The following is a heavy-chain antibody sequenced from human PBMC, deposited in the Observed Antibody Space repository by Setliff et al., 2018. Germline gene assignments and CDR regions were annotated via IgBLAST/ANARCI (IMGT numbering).Heavy chain of an antibody. J-gene: IGHJ5*02. D-gene: IGHD3-10*02. CDR3: AREFAYTRGYYVAETLDP. V-gene: IGHV4-61*02. CDR1: GGSISTGTYS. CDR2: TYVSGRT. Sequence: SETLSLTCTVSGGSISTGTYSWTWIRQPAGKGLEWIGRTYVSGRTDYNPSLKSRVTISVDRSKNQFSLTLSSVTAADTAMYYCAREFAYTRGYYVAETLDPWGQGTLVTVSS.